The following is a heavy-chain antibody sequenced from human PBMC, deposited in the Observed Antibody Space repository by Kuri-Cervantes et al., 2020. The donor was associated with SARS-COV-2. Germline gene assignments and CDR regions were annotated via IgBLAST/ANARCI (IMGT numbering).Heavy chain of an antibody. D-gene: IGHD3-22*01. CDR3: ARGDSSGYGWFDP. CDR1: GGSFSGYY. V-gene: IGHV4-34*01. CDR2: IYHSGGT. Sequence: SQTLSLTCAVYGGSFSGYYWSWIRHPPGKGLEWIGSIYHSGGTYYNPSLKSRVTISVDTSKNQFSLKLSSVTAADTAVYYCARGDSSGYGWFDPWGQGTLVTVSS. J-gene: IGHJ5*02.